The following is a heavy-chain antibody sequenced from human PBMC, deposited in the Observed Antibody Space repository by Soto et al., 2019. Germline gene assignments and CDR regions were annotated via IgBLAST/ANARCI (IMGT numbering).Heavy chain of an antibody. V-gene: IGHV4-59*08. D-gene: IGHD1-1*01. J-gene: IGHJ5*02. Sequence: QVQLQESGPGPVKPSETLSLTCTVSGGSISSDYWSWIRQSPGKGLEWIGYIYYTGNTKYNPSLKSRVTISVDASKNQVSLNLRSVTAADTALYYCAKQGGKYGIRSFHPWGQGTLVTVSS. CDR3: AKQGGKYGIRSFHP. CDR2: IYYTGNT. CDR1: GGSISSDY.